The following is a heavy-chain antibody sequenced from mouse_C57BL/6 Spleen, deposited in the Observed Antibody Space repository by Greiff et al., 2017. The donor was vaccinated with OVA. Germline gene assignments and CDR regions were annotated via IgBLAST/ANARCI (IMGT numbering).Heavy chain of an antibody. J-gene: IGHJ4*01. Sequence: VQLQQSGPELVKPGASVKISCKASGYAFSSSWMNWVKQRPGKGLEWIGRIYPGDGDTNYNGKFKGKATLTADKSSSTAYMQLSSLTSEDSAVYFCARRGPGYYAMDYWGQGTSVTVSS. CDR3: ARRGPGYYAMDY. CDR2: IYPGDGDT. V-gene: IGHV1-82*01. CDR1: GYAFSSSW.